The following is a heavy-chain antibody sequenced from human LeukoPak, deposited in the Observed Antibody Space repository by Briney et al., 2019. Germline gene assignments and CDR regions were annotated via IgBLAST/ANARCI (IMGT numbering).Heavy chain of an antibody. CDR2: IWYDGSNK. CDR1: GFTLSSYG. CDR3: ARATTVAPPDY. Sequence: GRSLRLSCAASGFTLSSYGMHWVRQAPGKGLEWVAVIWYDGSNKYYADSVKGRFTISRDNSKNTLYLQMNSLRAEDTAVYYCARATTVAPPDYWGQGTLVTVSS. V-gene: IGHV3-33*01. J-gene: IGHJ4*02. D-gene: IGHD4-23*01.